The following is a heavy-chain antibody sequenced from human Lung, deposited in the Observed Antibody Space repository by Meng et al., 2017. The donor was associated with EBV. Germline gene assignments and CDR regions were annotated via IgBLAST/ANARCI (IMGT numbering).Heavy chain of an antibody. D-gene: IGHD1-14*01. V-gene: IGHV3-30*18. CDR1: GLIFSGYG. CDR2: IPSDASHNT. CDR3: AKDLSGRFDP. J-gene: IGHJ5*02. Sequence: QGQWVESGGGVGQPARALRLSCAASGLIFSGYGFHGVRQAQGKGPEWVAIIPSDASHNTYYADSVKGRFTISRDNSKNTLYLQMNSLKIEDTAVYYCAKDLSGRFDPWGQGTLVTVSS.